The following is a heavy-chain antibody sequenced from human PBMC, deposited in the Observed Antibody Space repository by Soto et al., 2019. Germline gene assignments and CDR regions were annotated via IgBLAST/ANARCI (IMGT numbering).Heavy chain of an antibody. Sequence: EVQLVETGGALVQPGGSLRLSCAVSGFVVSIVYMSWVRQAPGERLEWISVVYSGGDTYYADSVKGRFTISRDNSKNTVYLQMSRLRPDDTAVYYCALTTSWFDWYFDLWGRGTLVTVSS. D-gene: IGHD3-10*01. CDR1: GFVVSIVY. CDR3: ALTTSWFDWYFDL. J-gene: IGHJ2*01. V-gene: IGHV3-53*02. CDR2: VYSGGDT.